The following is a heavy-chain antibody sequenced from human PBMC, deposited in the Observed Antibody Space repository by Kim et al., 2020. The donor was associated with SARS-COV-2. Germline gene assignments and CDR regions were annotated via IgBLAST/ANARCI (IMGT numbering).Heavy chain of an antibody. J-gene: IGHJ4*02. V-gene: IGHV1-2*02. CDR3: ARGFDWHSYYFDY. CDR2: INPNSGGT. Sequence: ASVKVSCKASGYTFTGYYMHWVRQAPGQGLEWMGWINPNSGGTNYAQKFQGRVTMTRDTSISTAYMELSRLRSDDTAVYYCARGFDWHSYYFDYWGQGTLVTVSS. D-gene: IGHD3-9*01. CDR1: GYTFTGYY.